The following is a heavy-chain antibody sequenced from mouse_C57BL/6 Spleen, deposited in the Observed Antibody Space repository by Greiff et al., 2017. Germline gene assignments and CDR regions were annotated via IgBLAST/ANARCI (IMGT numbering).Heavy chain of an antibody. CDR1: GYAFSSSW. V-gene: IGHV1-82*01. Sequence: QVQLKQSGPELVKPGASVKISCKASGYAFSSSWMNWVKQRPGKGLEWIGRIYPGDGDTNYNGKFKGKATLTADKSSSTAYMQLSSLTSEDSAVYFCARSYDYDSYAMDYWGQGTSVTVSS. D-gene: IGHD2-4*01. CDR3: ARSYDYDSYAMDY. J-gene: IGHJ4*01. CDR2: IYPGDGDT.